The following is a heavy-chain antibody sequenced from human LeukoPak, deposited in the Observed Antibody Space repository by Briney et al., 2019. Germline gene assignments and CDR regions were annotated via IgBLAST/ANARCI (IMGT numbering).Heavy chain of an antibody. CDR1: GFTFGDYA. D-gene: IGHD2-2*01. Sequence: GGSLRLSCTASGFTFGDYAMSWFRQAPGKGLEWVGFIRSKAYGGTTEYAVSVKGRFTISRDDSKSIAYLQMNSLKTEDTAVYYCTRGGDCSSTSCFDYWGQGTLVTVSS. CDR2: IRSKAYGGTT. J-gene: IGHJ4*02. CDR3: TRGGDCSSTSCFDY. V-gene: IGHV3-49*03.